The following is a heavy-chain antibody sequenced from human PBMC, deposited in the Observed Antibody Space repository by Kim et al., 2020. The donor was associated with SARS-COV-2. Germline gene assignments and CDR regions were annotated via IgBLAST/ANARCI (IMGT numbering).Heavy chain of an antibody. CDR2: INHSGST. D-gene: IGHD3-9*01. CDR1: GGSFSGYY. V-gene: IGHV4-34*01. J-gene: IGHJ2*01. Sequence: SETLSLTCAVYGGSFSGYYWSWIRQPPGKGLEWIGEINHSGSTNYNPSLKSRVTISVDTSKNQFSLKLSSVTAADTAVYYCARGRTTLFWVPKDFDLWGR. CDR3: ARGRTTLFWVPKDFDL.